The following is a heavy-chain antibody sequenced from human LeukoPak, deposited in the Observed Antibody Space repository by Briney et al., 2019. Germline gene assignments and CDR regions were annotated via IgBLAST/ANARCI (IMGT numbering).Heavy chain of an antibody. Sequence: ASVKVSCKASGYTFTSYGISWVRQAPGQGLEWMGCISAYNGNTNYAQKLQGRVTMTTDTSTSTAYMELRSLRSDDTAVYYCARENVLRFLEWSHNWFDPWGQGTLVTVSS. CDR2: ISAYNGNT. V-gene: IGHV1-18*01. CDR3: ARENVLRFLEWSHNWFDP. J-gene: IGHJ5*02. D-gene: IGHD3-3*01. CDR1: GYTFTSYG.